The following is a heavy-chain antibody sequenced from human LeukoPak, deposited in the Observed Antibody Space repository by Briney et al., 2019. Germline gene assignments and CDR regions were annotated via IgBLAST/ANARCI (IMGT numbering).Heavy chain of an antibody. CDR2: ISGSGGST. J-gene: IGHJ4*02. CDR1: GFTFSSYA. D-gene: IGHD3-22*01. Sequence: PGGSLGLSCAASGFTFSSYAMSWVRQAPGKGLEWVSAISGSGGSTYYADSVKGRFTISRDNSKNTLYLQMDSLRAEDTAVYYCAREGFDSSGYYYGWWGQGTLVTVSS. CDR3: AREGFDSSGYYYGW. V-gene: IGHV3-23*01.